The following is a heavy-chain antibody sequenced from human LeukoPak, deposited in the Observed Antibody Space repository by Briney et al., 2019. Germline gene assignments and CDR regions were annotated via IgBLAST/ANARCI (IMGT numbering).Heavy chain of an antibody. CDR3: ARHWAHLDY. CDR1: GFTFNTYW. J-gene: IGHJ4*02. V-gene: IGHV3-7*01. CDR2: IREDGSEI. D-gene: IGHD7-27*01. Sequence: SGGSLRLSCVGSGFTFNTYWMNWVRQAPGKGLEWVDKIREDGSEIYYLDSVKGRFTILRDNAKNSLYLQMNGLRAEDTAVYYCARHWAHLDYWGQGTLVTVSS.